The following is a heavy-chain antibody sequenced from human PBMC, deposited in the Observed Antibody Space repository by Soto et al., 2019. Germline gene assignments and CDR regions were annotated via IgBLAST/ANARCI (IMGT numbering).Heavy chain of an antibody. Sequence: ASVKVSCKASGYTFTSYDIYWVRQATGQGLEWMGWMNPSTGNSGYAQKFQGRVTMTSDTSKGTAHMELSSLRSEDTAVYYCARRAETNGWNGFGADKYYFDFWGQGTLVTVSS. CDR3: ARRAETNGWNGFGADKYYFDF. V-gene: IGHV1-8*01. CDR2: MNPSTGNS. J-gene: IGHJ4*02. D-gene: IGHD1-1*01. CDR1: GYTFTSYD.